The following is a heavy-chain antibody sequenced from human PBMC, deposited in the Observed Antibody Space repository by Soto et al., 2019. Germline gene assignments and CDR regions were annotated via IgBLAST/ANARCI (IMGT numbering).Heavy chain of an antibody. D-gene: IGHD6-19*01. CDR2: IYSSGTT. CDR1: GGSISGGDYC. V-gene: IGHV4-30-4*01. Sequence: SETLSLTCTVSGGSISGGDYCWSWIRQPPGKGLEWIGYIYSSGTTYYNPSLKSRVTISVDTSKNQFSLKLTSVTAADTAVYYCATTFGYNSGWYRFDYWGQGTLVTVSS. J-gene: IGHJ4*02. CDR3: ATTFGYNSGWYRFDY.